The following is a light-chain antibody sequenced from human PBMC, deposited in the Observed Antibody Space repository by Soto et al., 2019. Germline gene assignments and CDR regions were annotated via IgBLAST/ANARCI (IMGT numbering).Light chain of an antibody. Sequence: EIVLTQSPAILSMSPGERATLSCRASQSVSNYFAWYQQKPGQAPRLLIYDASNVATGVPSRFSGSGSGTDFTFTISSLEPEDFAVYYCQQYRYWPVTFGEGTKVEIK. J-gene: IGKJ1*01. CDR3: QQYRYWPVT. CDR1: QSVSNY. V-gene: IGKV3-11*01. CDR2: DAS.